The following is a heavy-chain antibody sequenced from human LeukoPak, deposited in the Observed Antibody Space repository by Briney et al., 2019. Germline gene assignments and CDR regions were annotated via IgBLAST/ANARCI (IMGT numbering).Heavy chain of an antibody. D-gene: IGHD3-22*01. Sequence: SETLSLTCTVSGGSISSYYWSWIRQPPGKGLEWIGEINHSGSTNYNPSLKSRVTISVDTSKNQFSLKLSSVTAADTAVYYCARGLPMIIWGQGTMVTVSS. J-gene: IGHJ3*02. CDR1: GGSISSYY. CDR3: ARGLPMII. CDR2: INHSGST. V-gene: IGHV4-34*01.